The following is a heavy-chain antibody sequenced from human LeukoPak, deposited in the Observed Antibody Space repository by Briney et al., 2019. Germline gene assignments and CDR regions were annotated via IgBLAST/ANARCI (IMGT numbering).Heavy chain of an antibody. CDR2: INSDGSST. J-gene: IGHJ3*02. D-gene: IGHD6-19*01. CDR1: GFTFSSYW. V-gene: IGHV3-74*01. Sequence: GGSLRLSCAASGFTFSSYWMHWVRQAPGKGLVWVSRINSDGSSTSYADSVKGRFTTSRDNAKNTLYLQMNSLRAEDTAVYYCASPGGWQLLVPGAFDIWGQGTMVTVAS. CDR3: ASPGGWQLLVPGAFDI.